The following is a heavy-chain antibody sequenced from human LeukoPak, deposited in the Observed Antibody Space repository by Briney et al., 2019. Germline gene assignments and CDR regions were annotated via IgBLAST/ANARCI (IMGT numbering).Heavy chain of an antibody. D-gene: IGHD3-16*01. CDR1: GFTFSSYE. Sequence: GGSLRLSCAASGFTFSSYEMNWVRQAPGNGLEWVSYISSSGSTIYYADSVKGRFTISRDNAKNSLYLQMNSLRAEDTAVYYCARDHWKWGRFDYWGQGTLVTVSS. CDR2: ISSSGSTI. J-gene: IGHJ4*02. V-gene: IGHV3-48*03. CDR3: ARDHWKWGRFDY.